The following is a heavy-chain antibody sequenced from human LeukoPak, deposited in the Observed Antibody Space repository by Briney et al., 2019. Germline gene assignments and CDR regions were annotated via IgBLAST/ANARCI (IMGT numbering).Heavy chain of an antibody. J-gene: IGHJ4*02. CDR2: INEHGIP. D-gene: IGHD6-13*01. CDR1: GFTFRNYW. V-gene: IGHV3-74*03. Sequence: GGSLRLSCAASGFTFRNYWMYWVRQAPGKGLVWIANINEHGIPMYEDSVKGRFTISRDNARDTLYLQMNSLRVDDTAVYYCASGAAAGTLTRLDYWGQGTLVTVSS. CDR3: ASGAAAGTLTRLDY.